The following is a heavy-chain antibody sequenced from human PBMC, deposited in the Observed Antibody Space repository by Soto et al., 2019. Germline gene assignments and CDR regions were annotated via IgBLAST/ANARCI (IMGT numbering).Heavy chain of an antibody. CDR3: ARASIEAAGTGSWFDP. CDR1: GFTFSSYA. J-gene: IGHJ5*02. CDR2: ISYDGSNK. V-gene: IGHV3-30-3*01. D-gene: IGHD6-13*01. Sequence: GGSLRLSCAASGFTFSSYAMHWVRQAPGKGLEWVAVISYDGSNKYYADSVKGRFTISRDNSKNTLYLQMNSLRAEDTAVYYCARASIEAAGTGSWFDPWGQGTLVTVSS.